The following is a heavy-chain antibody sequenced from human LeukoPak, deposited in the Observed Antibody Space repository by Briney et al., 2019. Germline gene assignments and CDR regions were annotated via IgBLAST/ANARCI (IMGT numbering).Heavy chain of an antibody. J-gene: IGHJ4*02. CDR2: IYYSGST. D-gene: IGHD4-17*01. CDR3: ARSDYGDPNPFDY. CDR1: GGSISSGDYY. V-gene: IGHV4-30-4*01. Sequence: PSQTLSLTCTVSGGSISSGDYYWSWIRQRAGKGLEWIGYIYYSGSTYYNPSLKSRVTISVDTSKNQFSLKLSSVTAADTAVYYCARSDYGDPNPFDYWGQGTLVTVSS.